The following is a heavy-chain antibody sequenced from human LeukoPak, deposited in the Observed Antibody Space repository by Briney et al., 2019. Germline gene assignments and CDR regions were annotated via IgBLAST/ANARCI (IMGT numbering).Heavy chain of an antibody. CDR2: IYSGGSA. CDR3: ARGDSSAW. J-gene: IGHJ4*02. CDR1: GFTVSSNY. D-gene: IGHD6-19*01. Sequence: GGSLRLSCAASGFTVSSNYMSWVRQAPGKGLEWVSVIYSGGSAYYADSVKGRFTISRHNSKNTLYLLMNSLRPEDTAVYYCARGDSSAWWGQGTLVTVSS. V-gene: IGHV3-53*04.